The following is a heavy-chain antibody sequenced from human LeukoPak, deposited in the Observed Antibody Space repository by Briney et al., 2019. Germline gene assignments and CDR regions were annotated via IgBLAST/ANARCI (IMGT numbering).Heavy chain of an antibody. CDR3: ARSSDGPYYYYLDV. V-gene: IGHV3-48*01. D-gene: IGHD6-6*01. CDR1: GIRSYS. J-gene: IGHJ6*03. Sequence: PGGSLRLSYAGSGIRSYSMNWVRQAPGKGLEWVSYISTRSSAIYYADSVKGRFTISRDNAKNSLYLQMNSLRAEDTAVYYCARSSDGPYYYYLDVWGKGTTVTVSS. CDR2: ISTRSSAI.